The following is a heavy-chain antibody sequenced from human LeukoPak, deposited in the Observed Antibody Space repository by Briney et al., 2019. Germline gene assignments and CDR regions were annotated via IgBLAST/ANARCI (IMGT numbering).Heavy chain of an antibody. CDR1: GFTFSIYS. J-gene: IGHJ4*02. Sequence: GGSLTLSCAASGFTFSIYSVNWVRQAPGKGLEWLSSITSSSNYTYYADSVKGRFTISRDNVQNSLYLQMNSLRAEDTAMYYCARDRGYFDNWGQGTLVTVSS. V-gene: IGHV3-21*01. CDR3: ARDRGYFDN. CDR2: ITSSSNYT.